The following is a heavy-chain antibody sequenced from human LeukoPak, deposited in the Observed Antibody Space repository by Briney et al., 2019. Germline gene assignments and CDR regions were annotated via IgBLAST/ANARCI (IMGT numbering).Heavy chain of an antibody. CDR3: ARDNVLLWPRMDV. J-gene: IGHJ6*03. D-gene: IGHD3-10*01. CDR1: GFTFSSYW. CDR2: IKEDGSEK. V-gene: IGHV3-7*01. Sequence: PGGSLRLSCAASGFTFSSYWMNWVRQAPGKGLEWVANIKEDGSEKYYVDSLKGRFTISRDNAKNSLYLQMNSLRAEDTAIYYCARDNVLLWPRMDVWGKGTTVTISS.